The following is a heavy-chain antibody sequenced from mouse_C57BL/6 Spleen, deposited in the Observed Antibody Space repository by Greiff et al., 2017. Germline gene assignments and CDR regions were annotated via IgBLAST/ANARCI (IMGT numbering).Heavy chain of an antibody. CDR3: ARSGLREEMDY. Sequence: VQLQQSGAELVRPGTSVKVSCKASGYAFTNYLIEWVKQRPGQGLEWIGVINPGSGGTNYNEKFKGKATLTADKSSSTAYMQLSSLTSEDSAVYVGARSGLREEMDYWGQGTSVTVSS. CDR1: GYAFTNYL. D-gene: IGHD2-4*01. V-gene: IGHV1-54*01. J-gene: IGHJ4*01. CDR2: INPGSGGT.